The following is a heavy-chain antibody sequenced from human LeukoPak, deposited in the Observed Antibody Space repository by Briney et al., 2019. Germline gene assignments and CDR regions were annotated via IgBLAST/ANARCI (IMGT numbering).Heavy chain of an antibody. Sequence: ASVKVSCKASGGTFSSYANSWVRQAPGQGLEWMGGIIPIFGTANYAQKFQGRVTITADESTSTAYMELSSLRSEDTAVYYCARAGVTTQYFDYWGQGTLVTVSS. CDR2: IIPIFGTA. V-gene: IGHV1-69*13. D-gene: IGHD4-17*01. CDR1: GGTFSSYA. J-gene: IGHJ4*02. CDR3: ARAGVTTQYFDY.